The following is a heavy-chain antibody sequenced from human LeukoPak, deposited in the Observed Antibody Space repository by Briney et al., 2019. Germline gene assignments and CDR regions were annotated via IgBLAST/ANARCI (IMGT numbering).Heavy chain of an antibody. V-gene: IGHV3-48*04. Sequence: QPGGSLRLSCAASGFTFSSYSMNWVRQAPGKGLEWISYISSSSRTIYYADSVKGRFTISRDNAKNSLYQQMNSLRAEDTAVYYCARTGDGDYWGQGTLVTVSS. CDR3: ARTGDGDY. CDR2: ISSSSRTI. CDR1: GFTFSSYS. J-gene: IGHJ4*02. D-gene: IGHD5-24*01.